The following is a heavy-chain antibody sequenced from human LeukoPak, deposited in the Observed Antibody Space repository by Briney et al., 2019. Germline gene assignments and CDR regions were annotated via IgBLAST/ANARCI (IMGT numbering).Heavy chain of an antibody. D-gene: IGHD3-10*01. J-gene: IGHJ4*02. CDR3: AREGYYGSGSPPSLHFDY. CDR1: GFTFRNYV. CDR2: TSSDLNVK. Sequence: GGSLRLSCAASGFTFRNYVIHWVRQAPGKGLEWVAVTSSDLNVKLYADSVKGRFTISRDNSRSTLYLQMNSLRPEDTAIYYCAREGYYGSGSPPSLHFDYWGQGTLVTVSS. V-gene: IGHV3-30-3*01.